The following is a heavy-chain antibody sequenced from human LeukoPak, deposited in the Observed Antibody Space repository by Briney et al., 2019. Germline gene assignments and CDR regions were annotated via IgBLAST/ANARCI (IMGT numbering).Heavy chain of an antibody. CDR2: IYTSGST. V-gene: IGHV4-4*07. D-gene: IGHD2-2*01. CDR1: GGSISSYY. Sequence: SETLPLTCTVSGGSISSYYWSWIRQPAGKGLEWIGRIYTSGSTNYNPSLKSRVTMSVDTSKNQFSLKLSSVTAADTAVYYCARDRRGIVVVPAALDAFDIWGQGTMVTVSS. CDR3: ARDRRGIVVVPAALDAFDI. J-gene: IGHJ3*02.